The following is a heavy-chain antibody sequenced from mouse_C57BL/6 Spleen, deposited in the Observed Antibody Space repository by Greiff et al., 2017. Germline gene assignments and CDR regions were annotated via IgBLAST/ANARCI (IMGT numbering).Heavy chain of an antibody. CDR2: IYPRSGNT. CDR1: GYTFTSYG. D-gene: IGHD2-4*01. J-gene: IGHJ3*01. V-gene: IGHV1-81*01. Sequence: VQLQQSGAELARPGASVKLSCKASGYTFTSYGISWVKQRTGQGLEWIGEIYPRSGNTYYNEKFKGKATLTADKSSSTAYMELRSLTSEDSAVYFCAREGDDYPWFAYWGQGTLVTVSA. CDR3: AREGDDYPWFAY.